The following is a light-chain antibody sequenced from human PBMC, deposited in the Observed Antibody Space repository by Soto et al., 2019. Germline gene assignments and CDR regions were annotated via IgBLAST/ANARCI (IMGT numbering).Light chain of an antibody. CDR1: SSDVGGYNF. J-gene: IGLJ1*01. CDR3: SSYTTSTTVV. V-gene: IGLV2-14*03. CDR2: EVS. Sequence: QSVLTQPASVFGSPGQSITFSCTGTSSDVGGYNFVSWYQQHPGKAPKLMIYEVSSRPSGVSNRFSGSKSGNTASLTISGLQPEDEADYYCSSYTTSTTVVFGTGTKATV.